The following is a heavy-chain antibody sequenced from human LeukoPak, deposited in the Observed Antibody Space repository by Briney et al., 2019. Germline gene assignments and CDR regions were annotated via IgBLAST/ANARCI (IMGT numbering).Heavy chain of an antibody. CDR2: IIPIFGTA. CDR3: AREFSRYCSSTSCYPSLWFGEDFHFDY. J-gene: IGHJ4*02. CDR1: GGTFSSYA. V-gene: IGHV1-69*13. Sequence: SVKVSCKASGGTFSSYAISWVRQAPGQGLEWMGGIIPIFGTANYAQKFQGRVTITADESTSTAYMELSSLRSEDTAVYYCAREFSRYCSSTSCYPSLWFGEDFHFDYWGQGTLVTVSS. D-gene: IGHD2-2*01.